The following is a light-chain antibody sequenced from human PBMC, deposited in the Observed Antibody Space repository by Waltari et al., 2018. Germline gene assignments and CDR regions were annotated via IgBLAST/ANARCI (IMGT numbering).Light chain of an antibody. CDR1: SGHSSNV. CDR3: QTGGHGTWV. J-gene: IGLJ3*02. CDR2: VNSDGSH. Sequence: QLVLTQSPSASASLGASVKLTCTLSSGHSSNVLAWHQQQPEKGPRYLMKVNSDGSHRKGDEIPDRFSGSSSGAERYLTISSLQSEDEADYYCQTGGHGTWVFGGGTKLTVL. V-gene: IGLV4-69*01.